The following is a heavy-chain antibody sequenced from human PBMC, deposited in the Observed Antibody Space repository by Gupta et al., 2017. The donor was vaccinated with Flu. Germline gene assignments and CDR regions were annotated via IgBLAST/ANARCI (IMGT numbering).Heavy chain of an antibody. CDR2: ISSSGSLI. V-gene: IGHV3-48*03. D-gene: IGHD3-16*01. CDR1: GFTFSSYE. CDR3: ASSQGGFDY. J-gene: IGHJ4*02. Sequence: SGFTFSSYEMNWVRQAPGKGLEWVSYISSSGSLIYYADSVKGRFTISRDNAKNSLYLQMNSLRAEDTAVYYCASSQGGFDYWGQGTLVTVSS.